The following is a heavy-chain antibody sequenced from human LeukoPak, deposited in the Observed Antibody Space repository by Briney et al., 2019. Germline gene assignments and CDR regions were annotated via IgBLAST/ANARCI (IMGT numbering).Heavy chain of an antibody. V-gene: IGHV3-21*01. CDR1: GFTFSNYG. CDR2: ISNSGSYI. D-gene: IGHD2/OR15-2a*01. J-gene: IGHJ6*03. Sequence: KTGGSLRLSCATSGFTFSNYGMNWVRQGSGKGLEWVSSISNSGSYIYYADSVKGRFTISRDNAKNSLFLQMNNLRAEDTAVYYCARYCDSSRCNHYYHMDDWGKGTTVTVSS. CDR3: ARYCDSSRCNHYYHMDD.